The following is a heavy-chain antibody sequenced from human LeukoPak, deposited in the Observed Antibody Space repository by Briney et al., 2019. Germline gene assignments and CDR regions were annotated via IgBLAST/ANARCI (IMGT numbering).Heavy chain of an antibody. CDR3: ARSHPFGWFGELWPDGMDV. J-gene: IGHJ6*02. V-gene: IGHV4-34*01. CDR1: GGSFSGYY. CDR2: IKHSGST. D-gene: IGHD3-10*01. Sequence: SETLSLTCAVYGGSFSGYYWSWIRQPPGKGLEWIGEIKHSGSTNYNPSLKSRVTISVDTSKNQFSLKLSSVTAADTAVYYCARSHPFGWFGELWPDGMDVWGQGTTVTVSS.